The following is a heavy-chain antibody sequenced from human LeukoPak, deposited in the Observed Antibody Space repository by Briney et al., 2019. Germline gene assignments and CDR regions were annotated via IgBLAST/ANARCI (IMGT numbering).Heavy chain of an antibody. Sequence: GGSLRLSCAASGFTFSSYSMNWVRQAPGKGLEWVSSISSSSSYIYYADSVKGRFTISRDNAKNSLYLQMNSLRAEDTAVYYCVDQGSGSYNYWGQGTLVTVSS. CDR2: ISSSSSYI. CDR3: VDQGSGSYNY. V-gene: IGHV3-21*01. J-gene: IGHJ4*02. CDR1: GFTFSSYS. D-gene: IGHD3-10*01.